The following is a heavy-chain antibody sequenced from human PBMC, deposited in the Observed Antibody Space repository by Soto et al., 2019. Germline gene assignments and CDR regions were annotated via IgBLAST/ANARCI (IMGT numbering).Heavy chain of an antibody. Sequence: QVQLVQSGAEVKKPGSSVKVSCKASGGTFRSDTISWVRQAPGQGREWMGRIIPIRGIATYAQKFQGRVTITADKSTSTAYMELSSLRSEDTAVDYCAIGSTYYYYSMDVWGKGTTVTVSS. CDR1: GGTFRSDT. D-gene: IGHD1-26*01. J-gene: IGHJ6*03. V-gene: IGHV1-69*02. CDR3: AIGSTYYYYSMDV. CDR2: IIPIRGIA.